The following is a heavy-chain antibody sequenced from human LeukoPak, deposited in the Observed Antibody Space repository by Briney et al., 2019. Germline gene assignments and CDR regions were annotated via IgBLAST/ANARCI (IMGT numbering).Heavy chain of an antibody. D-gene: IGHD2-8*02. Sequence: SETLSHTCTVSGGSIGSFYWSWIRQPPGKGLGWIGYVYSSGNTNYNPSLKSRVIISVDTSKNQFSLKLSSVTAADTAVYYCARGGVLLGIDYWGQGTLVTVSS. J-gene: IGHJ4*02. V-gene: IGHV4-59*01. CDR2: VYSSGNT. CDR3: ARGGVLLGIDY. CDR1: GGSIGSFY.